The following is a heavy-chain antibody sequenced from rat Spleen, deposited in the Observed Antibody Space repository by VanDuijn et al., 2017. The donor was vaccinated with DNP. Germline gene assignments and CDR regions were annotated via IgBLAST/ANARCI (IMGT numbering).Heavy chain of an antibody. V-gene: IGHV5-25*01. Sequence: EVQLVESGGGLVQPGRSLKLSCAASGFTFSNYDMAWIRQVPGKGLEWVASIPSRGGNTYYPDSVKGRFTISRDNAKSTLYLQMNSLRSEDTATYYCLKHLDAWGQGTSVTVSS. CDR2: IPSRGGNT. CDR3: LKHLDA. J-gene: IGHJ4*01. CDR1: GFTFSNYD.